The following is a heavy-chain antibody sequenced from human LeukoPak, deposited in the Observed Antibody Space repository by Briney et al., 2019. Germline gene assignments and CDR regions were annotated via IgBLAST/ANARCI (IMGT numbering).Heavy chain of an antibody. D-gene: IGHD2-2*01. CDR1: GYTFTGYY. Sequence: ASVKVSCKASGYTFTGYYMHWVRQAPGQGLEWMGWINPNSGGTNYAQKFQGRVTMTRDTSISTAYMELSRLRSDDTAVYYCARHALKVRPNRYFDYWGQGTLVTVSS. V-gene: IGHV1-2*02. CDR3: ARHALKVRPNRYFDY. J-gene: IGHJ4*02. CDR2: INPNSGGT.